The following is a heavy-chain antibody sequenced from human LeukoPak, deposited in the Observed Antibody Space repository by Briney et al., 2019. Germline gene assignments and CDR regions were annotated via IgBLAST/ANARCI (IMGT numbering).Heavy chain of an antibody. J-gene: IGHJ4*02. CDR3: ARGSFRGYCLDTSCYTVNY. CDR2: MNPHSGNT. D-gene: IGHD2-2*02. Sequence: ASVKVSCKTSGYTFTSYDINWVRQATGQGLEWMGRMNPHSGNTGYAQKFQGRVTMTSNTSITTAYLELSSLRSEDTAVYYCARGSFRGYCLDTSCYTVNYWGQGTLVTVSS. V-gene: IGHV1-8*01. CDR1: GYTFTSYD.